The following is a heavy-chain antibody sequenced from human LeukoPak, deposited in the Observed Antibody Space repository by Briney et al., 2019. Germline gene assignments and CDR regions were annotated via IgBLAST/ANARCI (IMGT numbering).Heavy chain of an antibody. D-gene: IGHD5-18*01. J-gene: IGHJ4*02. Sequence: PGGSLRLSCAASGFTFSSYEMNWVRQAPGKGLEWVSYISSSGCTIYYADSVKGRFTISRDNAKNSLYLQMNSLRAEDTAVYYCARVTGGWIQLWCDYWGQGTLVTVSS. CDR3: ARVTGGWIQLWCDY. V-gene: IGHV3-48*03. CDR1: GFTFSSYE. CDR2: ISSSGCTI.